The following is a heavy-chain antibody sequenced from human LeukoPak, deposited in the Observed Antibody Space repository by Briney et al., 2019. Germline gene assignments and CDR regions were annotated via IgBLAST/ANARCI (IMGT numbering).Heavy chain of an antibody. Sequence: GASVKVSCKASGYTFTDYYMHWVRQAPGQGLEWMGWINPNSGGTNYAQKFQGWVTMTRDTSISTAYMELSRLRSDDTAVYYCARAVGQWLLNFDYWGQGTLVTVSS. J-gene: IGHJ4*02. CDR2: INPNSGGT. V-gene: IGHV1-2*04. D-gene: IGHD6-19*01. CDR3: ARAVGQWLLNFDY. CDR1: GYTFTDYY.